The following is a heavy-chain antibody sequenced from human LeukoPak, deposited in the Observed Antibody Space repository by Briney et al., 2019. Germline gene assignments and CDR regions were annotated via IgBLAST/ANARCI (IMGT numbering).Heavy chain of an antibody. J-gene: IGHJ4*02. Sequence: GGSLRLSCAASGFTFSSYAMSWVRQAPGKGLEWVSGISGNGGSTYYADSVKGRFTIYREKSKNMMYLQMNSLGAEDTAVYYCAKDPSTIYSSGLDYWGQGTQVTVAS. CDR3: AKDPSTIYSSGLDY. CDR1: GFTFSSYA. D-gene: IGHD6-19*01. CDR2: ISGNGGST. V-gene: IGHV3-23*01.